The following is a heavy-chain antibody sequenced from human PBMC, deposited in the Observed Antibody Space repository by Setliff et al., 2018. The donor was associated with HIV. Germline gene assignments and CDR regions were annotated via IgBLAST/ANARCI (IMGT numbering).Heavy chain of an antibody. J-gene: IGHJ6*03. V-gene: IGHV4-4*02. CDR1: GGSISSSNW. Sequence: SETLSLTCAVSGGSISSSNWWSWVRQPPGKGLEWIGEIYHSGSTNYNPSLKSRVTISVDKSNNQFSLKLSSVTAADTAVYYCALRDSSGWYNYFMDVWGKGTTVTVSS. CDR3: ALRDSSGWYNYFMDV. D-gene: IGHD6-19*01. CDR2: IYHSGST.